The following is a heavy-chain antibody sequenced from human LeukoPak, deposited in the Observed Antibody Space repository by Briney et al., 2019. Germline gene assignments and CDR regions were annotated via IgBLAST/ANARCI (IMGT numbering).Heavy chain of an antibody. D-gene: IGHD6-6*01. V-gene: IGHV1-46*01. CDR2: INPSGGST. Sequence: GASVKVSCKASGYTFTSYYMHWVRQAPGQGLEWMGIINPSGGSTSYAQKFQGRVTMTRDTSTSTVYTELSSLRSEDTAVYYCARPYSSSSPRDWFDPWGQGTLVTVSS. CDR1: GYTFTSYY. CDR3: ARPYSSSSPRDWFDP. J-gene: IGHJ5*02.